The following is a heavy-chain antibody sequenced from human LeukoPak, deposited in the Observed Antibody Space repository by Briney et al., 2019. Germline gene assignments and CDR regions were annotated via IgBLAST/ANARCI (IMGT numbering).Heavy chain of an antibody. D-gene: IGHD1-1*01. CDR1: GFTFSSIA. J-gene: IGHJ4*02. CDR3: AKGQELDDGVFDS. CDR2: IRSNGEPT. Sequence: GSLRLSCAASGFTFSSIAMTWVRQAPWKGLEWVSTIRSNGEPTYNADSVKGRFTISRDNSKKTLYLQLNSLRVEDTAIYYCAKGQELDDGVFDSWGQGTLVTVSS. V-gene: IGHV3-23*01.